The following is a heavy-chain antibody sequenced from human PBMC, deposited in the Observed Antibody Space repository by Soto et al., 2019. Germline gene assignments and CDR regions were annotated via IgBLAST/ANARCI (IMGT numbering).Heavy chain of an antibody. V-gene: IGHV4-39*02. CDR2: LCSGRST. CDR1: GGSISNRDDC. CDR3: ARAITMVRGVIILGLKYYYGMDV. Sequence: SETLSLTCTVYGGSISNRDDCWGWIRQPPGKGLEWIGNLCSGRSTNYNKSLHSRDTVSADTSKNQNKMKMSSVTAADTAVYYCARAITMVRGVIILGLKYYYGMDVWGQGTTVT. J-gene: IGHJ6*02. D-gene: IGHD3-10*01.